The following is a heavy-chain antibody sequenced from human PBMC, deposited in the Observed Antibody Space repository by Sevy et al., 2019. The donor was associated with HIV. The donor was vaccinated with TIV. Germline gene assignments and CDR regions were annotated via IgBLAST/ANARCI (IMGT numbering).Heavy chain of an antibody. CDR3: ARVRLTTVTTDAFDI. Sequence: GESLKISCAASGFTFSSYSMNWVRQAPGKGLEWVSYISSSSSTIYYADSVNGRFTISRDNAKNSLYLQMNSLRAEDTAVYYCARVRLTTVTTDAFDIWGQGTMVTVSS. V-gene: IGHV3-48*01. J-gene: IGHJ3*02. CDR2: ISSSSSTI. CDR1: GFTFSSYS. D-gene: IGHD4-17*01.